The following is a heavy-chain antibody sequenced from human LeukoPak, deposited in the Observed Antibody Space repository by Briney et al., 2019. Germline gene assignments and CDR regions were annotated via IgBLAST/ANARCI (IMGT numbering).Heavy chain of an antibody. V-gene: IGHV3-21*01. CDR2: ISSSSSYI. D-gene: IGHD3-3*01. Sequence: KPGGSLRLSCAASGFTFSTFAMIWVRQAPGKGLEWVSSISSSSSYIYYADSVKGRFTISRDNAKNSLYLQMNSLRAEDTAVYYCARGAAIFVDYYMDVWGKGTTVTVSS. J-gene: IGHJ6*03. CDR1: GFTFSTFA. CDR3: ARGAAIFVDYYMDV.